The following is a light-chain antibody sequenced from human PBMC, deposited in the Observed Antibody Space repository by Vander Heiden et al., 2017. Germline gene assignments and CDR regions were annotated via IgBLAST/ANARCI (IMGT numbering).Light chain of an antibody. CDR2: EVS. J-gene: IGLJ1*01. CDR1: SSDVGGYNY. CDR3: SSYTSSSTYV. Sequence: QSALTQPASVSGSPGQSITISCTGTSSDVGGYNYVSWYQQHPGNAPKLIIYEVSNRPSAFSTRFSGSQSCHTASLTLSGLHADDEAYYSCSSYTSSSTYVFGTGTKVTVL. V-gene: IGLV2-14*01.